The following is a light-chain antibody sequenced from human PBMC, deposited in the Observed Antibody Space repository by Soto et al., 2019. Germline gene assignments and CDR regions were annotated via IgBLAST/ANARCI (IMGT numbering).Light chain of an antibody. V-gene: IGKV3-15*01. J-gene: IGKJ2*01. CDR1: QNVNSN. Sequence: EIVMTQSPATLSGSPGERATLSCRASQNVNSNLAWYQQKPGQAPRLLIYGASTRDTGVPARFSGSGSGTEFTLTISNLQPEDFAIYYCQHLNNWPSYTFGQGTKVDIK. CDR2: GAS. CDR3: QHLNNWPSYT.